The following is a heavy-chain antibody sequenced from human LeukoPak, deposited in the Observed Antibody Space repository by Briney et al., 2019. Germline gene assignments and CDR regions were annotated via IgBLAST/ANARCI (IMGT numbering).Heavy chain of an antibody. J-gene: IGHJ4*02. CDR2: IRSDGTT. CDR3: ARRRGGYGEGELDY. V-gene: IGHV3-66*04. CDR1: GFIASNKY. Sequence: PGGSLRLSCAASGFIASNKYMRWVRQAPGKGLEWVSTIRSDGTTNYADSVKGRFTISRDDSKNTVYLQMDSLRVEDTAVYSCARRRGGYGEGELDYWGQGTLVTVSS. D-gene: IGHD4-17*01.